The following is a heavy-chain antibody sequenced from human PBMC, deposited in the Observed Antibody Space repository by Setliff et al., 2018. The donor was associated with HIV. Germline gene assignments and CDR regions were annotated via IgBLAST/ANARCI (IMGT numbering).Heavy chain of an antibody. CDR1: GGSISNFY. V-gene: IGHV4-4*07. D-gene: IGHD3-22*01. CDR2: IYSTGDT. CDR3: ARVRLTMIMMVDYFDQ. J-gene: IGHJ4*02. Sequence: PSETLSLTCSVSGGSISNFYWSWIRQPPGKGLEWVGHIYSTGDTNYNPSLKSRVTLSADTSKNRLSLSLTSVTAADTAVYYCARVRLTMIMMVDYFDQWGQGTLVTVS.